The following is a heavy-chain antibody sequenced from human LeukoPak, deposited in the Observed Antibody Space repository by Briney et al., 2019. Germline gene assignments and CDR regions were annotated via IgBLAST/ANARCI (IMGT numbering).Heavy chain of an antibody. J-gene: IGHJ3*02. D-gene: IGHD3-3*01. CDR1: GFTFSSYG. CDR3: ATLLRFDAFDI. V-gene: IGHV3-33*08. Sequence: GWSLRLSCAASGFTFSSYGMHWVRQAPGKGLEWVAVIWYGGSNKYYADSVKGRFTISRDNSKNTLYLQMNSLRPEDTAVYYCATLLRFDAFDIWGQGTMVTVSS. CDR2: IWYGGSNK.